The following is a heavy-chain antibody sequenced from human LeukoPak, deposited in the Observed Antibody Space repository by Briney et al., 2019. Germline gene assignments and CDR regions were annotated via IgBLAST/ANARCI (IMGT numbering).Heavy chain of an antibody. CDR2: IYYSGST. Sequence: PSETLSLACTVSGGSISSYYWSWIRQPPGKGLEWIGYIYYSGSTNYNPSLKSRVTISVDTSKNQFSLKLSSVTAADTAVYYCARGDRSTRRLGEISFNWFDPWGQGTLVTVSS. J-gene: IGHJ5*02. CDR1: GGSISSYY. D-gene: IGHD3-16*02. V-gene: IGHV4-59*12. CDR3: ARGDRSTRRLGEISFNWFDP.